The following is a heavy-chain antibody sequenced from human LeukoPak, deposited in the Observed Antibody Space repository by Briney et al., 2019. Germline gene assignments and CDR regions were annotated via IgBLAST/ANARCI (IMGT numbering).Heavy chain of an antibody. D-gene: IGHD5-18*01. CDR3: ARGVDLYSYAPGYYFDY. CDR2: ISSSSSYI. CDR1: GFTFSSYS. V-gene: IGHV3-21*01. J-gene: IGHJ4*02. Sequence: GGSLRLFCAASGFTFSSYSMNWVRQAPGKGLEWVSSISSSSSYIYYADSVKGRFTISRDNAKNSLYLQMNSLRAEDTAVYYCARGVDLYSYAPGYYFDYWGQGTLVTVSS.